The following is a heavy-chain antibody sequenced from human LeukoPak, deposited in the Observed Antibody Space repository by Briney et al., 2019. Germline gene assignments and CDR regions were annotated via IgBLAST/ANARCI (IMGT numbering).Heavy chain of an antibody. J-gene: IGHJ3*02. CDR3: AITREYAFDI. V-gene: IGHV3-53*01. CDR1: EFSASTNY. CDR2: FYSSGTT. Sequence: GGSLRLSCAASEFSASTNYVSWVRQAPGKGLEWVSFFYSSGTTFYADSVKGGFTISRDNSKNTVFLQMNSLRAEDTAMYYCAITREYAFDIWGQGTVVTVSS. D-gene: IGHD7-27*01.